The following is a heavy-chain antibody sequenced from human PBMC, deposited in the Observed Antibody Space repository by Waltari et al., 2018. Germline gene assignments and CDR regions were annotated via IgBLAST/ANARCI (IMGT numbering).Heavy chain of an antibody. V-gene: IGHV3-64*07. CDR3: ARIDGSGWYGS. J-gene: IGHJ4*02. Sequence: EVQMVESGGGLVQPGGSLRLSCAASGFTFIVFSMHWVRQAPGKGMEYVSAFSRDGVTTYDADYVKGRFNISRDNSKNTLYLQMGSLRADDTAVYYCARIDGSGWYGSWGQGTLVTVSS. CDR2: FSRDGVTT. CDR1: GFTFIVFS. D-gene: IGHD6-19*01.